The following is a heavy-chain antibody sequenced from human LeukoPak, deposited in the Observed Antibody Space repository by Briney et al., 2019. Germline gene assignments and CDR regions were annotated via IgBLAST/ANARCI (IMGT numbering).Heavy chain of an antibody. Sequence: ASVKVSCKASGGTFSSYAISWVRQAPGQGLEWMGIINPSGGSTSYAQKFQGRVTMTRDTSTSTVYMELSSLRSEDTAVYYCARAMVTYWGQGTLVTVSS. J-gene: IGHJ4*02. CDR3: ARAMVTY. D-gene: IGHD5-18*01. CDR2: INPSGGST. V-gene: IGHV1-46*01. CDR1: GGTFSSYA.